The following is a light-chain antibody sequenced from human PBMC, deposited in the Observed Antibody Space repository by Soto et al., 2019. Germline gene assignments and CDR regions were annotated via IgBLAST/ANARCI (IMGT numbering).Light chain of an antibody. Sequence: QSVLTQPASVSGSPGQSITIACTGTSSDVGGYNYVSWYQQHPGKAPKVMIYEVSHRPSGVSDRFSGSKSGNTASLTISGLQAEDEADYYCSSYTRDTALVFGTGTKLTVL. CDR2: EVS. J-gene: IGLJ1*01. V-gene: IGLV2-14*01. CDR1: SSDVGGYNY. CDR3: SSYTRDTALV.